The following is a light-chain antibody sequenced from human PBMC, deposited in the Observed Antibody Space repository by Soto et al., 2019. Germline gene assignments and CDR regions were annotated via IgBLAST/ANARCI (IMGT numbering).Light chain of an antibody. Sequence: EIVLTQSPGTLSLSPRATAPLSCRASQSVSTNQLAWYQYKRGQATRLVFHSATTRANAFPSRFSASGSGTDFTLTISRLQPEDFALYYCQVYGILPWTFGQGTKVDIK. V-gene: IGKV3-20*01. J-gene: IGKJ1*01. CDR2: SAT. CDR1: QSVSTNQ. CDR3: QVYGILPWT.